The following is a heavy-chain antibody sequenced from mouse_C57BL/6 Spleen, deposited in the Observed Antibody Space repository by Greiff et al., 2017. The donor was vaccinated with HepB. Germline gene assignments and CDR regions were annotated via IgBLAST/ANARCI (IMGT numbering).Heavy chain of an antibody. D-gene: IGHD1-1*01. CDR3: ARDYGSSGDY. J-gene: IGHJ2*01. CDR1: GYAFSSSW. CDR2: IYPGDGDT. Sequence: VKLQESGPELVKPGASVKISCKASGYAFSSSWMNWVKQRPGKGLEWIGRIYPGDGDTNYNGKFKGKATLTADKSSSTAYMQLSSLTSEDSAVYFCARDYGSSGDYWGQGTTLTVSS. V-gene: IGHV1-82*01.